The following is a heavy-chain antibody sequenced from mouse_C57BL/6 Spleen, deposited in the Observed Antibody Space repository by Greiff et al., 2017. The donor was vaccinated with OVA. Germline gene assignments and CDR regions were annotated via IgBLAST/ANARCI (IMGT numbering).Heavy chain of an antibody. Sequence: VHLVESGAELVRPGASVTLSCKASGYTFTDYEMHWVKQTPVHGLEWIGAIDPETGGTAYNQKFKGKAILTADKSSSTAYMELRSLTSEDSAVYYCTRLRLLYWGQGTTLTVSS. J-gene: IGHJ2*01. D-gene: IGHD3-2*02. V-gene: IGHV1-15*01. CDR3: TRLRLLY. CDR2: IDPETGGT. CDR1: GYTFTDYE.